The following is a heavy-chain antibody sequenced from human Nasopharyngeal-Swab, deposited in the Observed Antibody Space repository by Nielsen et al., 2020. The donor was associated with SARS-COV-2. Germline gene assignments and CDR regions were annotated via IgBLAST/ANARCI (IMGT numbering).Heavy chain of an antibody. Sequence: GESLKTSCAASGFTFSDYYMSWIRQAPGKGLEWVSYISSSSSYTNYADSVKGRFTISRDNAKNSLYLQMNSLRAEDTAVYYCARDSMPHCSSTSCRKYGMDVWGQGTTVTVSS. J-gene: IGHJ6*02. V-gene: IGHV3-11*05. CDR3: ARDSMPHCSSTSCRKYGMDV. CDR1: GFTFSDYY. CDR2: ISSSSSYT. D-gene: IGHD2-2*01.